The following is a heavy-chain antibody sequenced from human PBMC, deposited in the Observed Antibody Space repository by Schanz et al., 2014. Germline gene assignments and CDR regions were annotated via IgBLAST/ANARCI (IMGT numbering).Heavy chain of an antibody. CDR1: GFAFSSYG. J-gene: IGHJ4*02. CDR3: ARKVVATIGGYYDN. CDR2: ISGRDGST. Sequence: EVQLLESGGGLVQPGGSLRLSCLASGFAFSSYGMNWLRQAPGMGLEWVSAISGRDGSTYYADSVRGRFTISRDNAENTLFLQMNSLRAEDTAVYYCARKVVATIGGYYDNWGQGTLVIVSS. D-gene: IGHD5-12*01. V-gene: IGHV3-23*01.